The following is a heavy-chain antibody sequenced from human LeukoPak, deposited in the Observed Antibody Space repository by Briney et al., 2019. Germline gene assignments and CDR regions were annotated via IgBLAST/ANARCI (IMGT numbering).Heavy chain of an antibody. CDR1: GYTFSSYW. D-gene: IGHD5-24*01. CDR2: INSDGGST. Sequence: GGSLRLSCTASGYTFSSYWMHWVRQAPGKGLVWVSRINSDGGSTSYADSVKGRFTISRDNAKNTLYLQMNSLRAEDTAVYYCARRIQGMAPYYFDYWGQGTLVTVSS. V-gene: IGHV3-74*01. J-gene: IGHJ4*02. CDR3: ARRIQGMAPYYFDY.